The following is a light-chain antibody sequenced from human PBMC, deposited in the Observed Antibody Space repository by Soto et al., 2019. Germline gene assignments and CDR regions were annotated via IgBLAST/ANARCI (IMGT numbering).Light chain of an antibody. CDR1: QSVSSY. J-gene: IGKJ4*01. V-gene: IGKV3-11*01. Sequence: EIALTQSPATLSLSPGERATLSCRAIQSVSSYLAWYQHKPGQAPRLLIYDASNRATGIPARFSGSGSGTDFTLTISSLEPEDFEVYYCQQRSNWPLTFGGGTKVDIK. CDR2: DAS. CDR3: QQRSNWPLT.